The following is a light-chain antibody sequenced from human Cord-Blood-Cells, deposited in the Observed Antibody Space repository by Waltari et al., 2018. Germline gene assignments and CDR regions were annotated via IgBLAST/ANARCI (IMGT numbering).Light chain of an antibody. V-gene: IGKV1-33*01. Sequence: VERTQGQSSRSACRGGRATITCQASQDISNYLNWYQQKPGKAPKLLIYDASNLETGVPSRFSGSGSGTDLSFTISILPPEDIATYYCQQYDNLPFTFGPGTKVDIK. CDR2: DAS. CDR1: QDISNY. CDR3: QQYDNLPFT. J-gene: IGKJ3*01.